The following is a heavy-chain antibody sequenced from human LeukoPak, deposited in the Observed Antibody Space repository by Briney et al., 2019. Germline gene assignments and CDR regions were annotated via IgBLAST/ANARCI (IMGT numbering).Heavy chain of an antibody. V-gene: IGHV3-66*01. CDR3: ARVETSKGYYFDY. CDR1: GFIVSSNY. J-gene: IGHJ4*02. Sequence: PGGCLRLSCAASGFIVSSNYMSWVRQAPGKGLEWVSIIYSSGNTYYADSVKGRFTISRDKSKNTLYLQMNSLRAEDTAVYYCARVETSKGYYFDYWGQGTLVTVSS. CDR2: IYSSGNT.